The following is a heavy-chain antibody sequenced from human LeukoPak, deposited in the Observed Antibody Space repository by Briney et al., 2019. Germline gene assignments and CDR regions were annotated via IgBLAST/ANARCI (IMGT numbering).Heavy chain of an antibody. D-gene: IGHD6-19*01. V-gene: IGHV3-23*01. J-gene: IGHJ5*02. CDR3: AKDPWNTAVANTNGRFDP. CDR2: ISGSGGNT. Sequence: QPGGSLRLSCAASGFTFSSYAMSWVRRAPGKGLEWVSSISGSGGNTYYAQSVKGRFSISRDNSKNTLNLQMDSLRADDTALYFCAKDPWNTAVANTNGRFDPWGQGTLVTVSS. CDR1: GFTFSSYA.